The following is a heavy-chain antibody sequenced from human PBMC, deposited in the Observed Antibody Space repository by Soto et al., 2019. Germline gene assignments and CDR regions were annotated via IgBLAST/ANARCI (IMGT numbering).Heavy chain of an antibody. J-gene: IGHJ4*02. CDR1: GGSISSSIYY. V-gene: IGHV4-39*02. Sequence: PSETLSLTCTVSGGSISSSIYYGGWIRQPPGKGLEWIGSIFYSGSTYYNPSLKSRVTISVDTSKNQFSLKLYSVTAADTAVYYCARDKITGLFDYWGQGTLVTVSS. CDR3: ARDKITGLFDY. D-gene: IGHD2-8*02. CDR2: IFYSGST.